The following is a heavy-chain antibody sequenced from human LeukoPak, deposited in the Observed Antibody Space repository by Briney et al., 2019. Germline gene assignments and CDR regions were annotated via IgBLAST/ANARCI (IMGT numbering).Heavy chain of an antibody. CDR3: AGGILAYYMDV. V-gene: IGHV1-69*05. CDR2: IIPIFGTA. D-gene: IGHD2-8*02. J-gene: IGHJ6*03. Sequence: ASVKVSCKASGGTFSSYAISWVRQAPGQGLEWMGGIIPIFGTANYAQKFQGRVTITTDESTSTAYMELSSLRSEDTAVYYCAGGILAYYMDVWAKGPRSPSP. CDR1: GGTFSSYA.